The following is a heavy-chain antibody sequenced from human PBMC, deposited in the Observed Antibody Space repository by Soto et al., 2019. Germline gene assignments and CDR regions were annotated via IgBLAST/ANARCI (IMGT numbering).Heavy chain of an antibody. CDR1: GGSISNAAYS. CDR3: ARERGGYGLFDS. CDR2: IYPSGMP. D-gene: IGHD5-18*01. Sequence: SETLSLTCTVSGGSISNAAYSWSWIRQPPGKGLEWIGYIYPSGMPFYNPSLRSRVTISIDRSNDQFSLNLRSVTAADTAVYYCARERGGYGLFDSWGQGTLVTVSS. J-gene: IGHJ4*02. V-gene: IGHV4-30-2*01.